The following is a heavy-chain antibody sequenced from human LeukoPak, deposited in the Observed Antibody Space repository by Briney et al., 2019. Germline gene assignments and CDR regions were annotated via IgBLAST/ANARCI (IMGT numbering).Heavy chain of an antibody. J-gene: IGHJ6*03. CDR2: IKSKNDGAAT. CDR1: GFTFDIAW. Sequence: PGGSLRLSCAVSGFTFDIAWMNWVRQAPGEGLEWLGRIKSKNDGAATDYAAPVRGRFTISTDDLKNTLYLQMNSLKTEDTAVYYCVSRDAYKPRYFMDVWGKGTTVTVSS. CDR3: VSRDAYKPRYFMDV. D-gene: IGHD5-24*01. V-gene: IGHV3-15*01.